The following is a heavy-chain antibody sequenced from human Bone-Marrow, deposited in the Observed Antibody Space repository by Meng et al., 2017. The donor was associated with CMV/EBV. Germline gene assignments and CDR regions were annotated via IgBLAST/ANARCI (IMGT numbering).Heavy chain of an antibody. Sequence: GSLRLSCTVYGGSISSSSYYWGWIRQPPGKGLEWIGSIYYSGSTYYNPSLKSRVTISVDTSKNQVSLKLTSVTAADSATYYCARHDLISGVYPLSNWGPGTLVTVSS. D-gene: IGHD3-10*01. CDR2: IYYSGST. CDR3: ARHDLISGVYPLSN. J-gene: IGHJ4*02. CDR1: GGSISSSSYY. V-gene: IGHV4-39*07.